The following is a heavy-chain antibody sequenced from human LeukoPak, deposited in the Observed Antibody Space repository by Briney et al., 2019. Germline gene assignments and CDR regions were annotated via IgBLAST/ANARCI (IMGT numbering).Heavy chain of an antibody. CDR2: INPSGGST. CDR3: ARDGGTSPLQH. CDR1: GYTFTSYY. V-gene: IGHV1-46*01. J-gene: IGHJ1*01. Sequence: ASVKVSCKASGYTFTSYYMYWVRQAPGQGLEWMGIINPSGGSTSYAQKFQGRVTMTRDMSTSTVYMELSSLRSEDTAVYYCARDGGTSPLQHWGQGTLVTVSS. D-gene: IGHD2-15*01.